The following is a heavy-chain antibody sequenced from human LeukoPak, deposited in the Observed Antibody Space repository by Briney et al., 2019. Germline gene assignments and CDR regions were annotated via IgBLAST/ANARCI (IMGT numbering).Heavy chain of an antibody. CDR1: GFTFDDYA. CDR2: XXWNSGSI. Sequence: GRSLRLSCAASGFTFDDYAMHWVRXXPXXXXXXXXXXXWNSGSIGYADSVKGRFTISRDNAKNSLYLQLNSLRAEDTAVYYCTRDTGCSGGTCYSFYDYWGQGTLVTVSS. J-gene: IGHJ4*02. V-gene: IGHV3-9*01. CDR3: TRDTGCSGGTCYSFYDY. D-gene: IGHD2-15*01.